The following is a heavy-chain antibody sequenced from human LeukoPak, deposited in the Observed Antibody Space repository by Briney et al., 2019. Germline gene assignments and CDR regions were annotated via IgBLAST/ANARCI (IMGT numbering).Heavy chain of an antibody. CDR1: GFTFSSYD. J-gene: IGHJ3*01. CDR2: ISYGGGNI. CDR3: ARNRESRRYDCFDV. Sequence: GRSLTLSCTASGFTFSSYDMHWLRQAPGKGLEWVAVISYGGGNIYYVDSVKGRFTISRDNSKNQLYLQMNSLTAADTAVYYCARNRESRRYDCFDVWAQGSWVTVSS. D-gene: IGHD3-16*01. V-gene: IGHV3-30*03.